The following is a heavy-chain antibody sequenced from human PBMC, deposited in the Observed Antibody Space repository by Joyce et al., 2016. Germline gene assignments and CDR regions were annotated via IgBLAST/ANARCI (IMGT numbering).Heavy chain of an antibody. D-gene: IGHD6-13*01. Sequence: QEQLEESGGGVVQPGTSLRLSCTAYGRIFSGYAMNWVRQAPGKVLELVAIISYDGPNKFYTGSVRGRFTISRYNYKNTLFLQMNSLTIEDAGVYYCARLSGIPAGRRPGAFDMWGQGTVVTVSS. J-gene: IGHJ3*02. CDR3: ARLSGIPAGRRPGAFDM. V-gene: IGHV3-30*04. CDR1: GRIFSGYA. CDR2: ISYDGPNK.